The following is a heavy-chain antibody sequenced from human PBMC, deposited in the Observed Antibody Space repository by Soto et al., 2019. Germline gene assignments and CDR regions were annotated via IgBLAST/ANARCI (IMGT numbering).Heavy chain of an antibody. Sequence: SETLSLTCTVSGGSISSSSYYWGWIRQPPGKGLEWIGSIYYSGSTYYNPSLKSRVTISVDTSKNQFSLKLSSVTAADTAVYYCARHEYSSTRINWFDPWGQGTLVTVSS. CDR3: ARHEYSSTRINWFDP. CDR2: IYYSGST. V-gene: IGHV4-39*01. D-gene: IGHD6-6*01. CDR1: GGSISSSSYY. J-gene: IGHJ5*02.